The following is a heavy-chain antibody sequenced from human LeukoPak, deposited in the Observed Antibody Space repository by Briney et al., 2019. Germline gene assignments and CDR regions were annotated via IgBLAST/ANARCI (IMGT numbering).Heavy chain of an antibody. CDR1: GFTFSSYA. CDR2: ISGSDGST. Sequence: PGGSLRLSCAASGFTFSSYAMNWVRQAPGRGLEWVSAISGSDGSTYYTDSVKGRFTISRDNSKNTLYLQMSSLGAEDTAVYYCAKSGRTGITAADLDYWGQGTLVTVSS. CDR3: AKSGRTGITAADLDY. V-gene: IGHV3-23*01. J-gene: IGHJ4*02. D-gene: IGHD6-13*01.